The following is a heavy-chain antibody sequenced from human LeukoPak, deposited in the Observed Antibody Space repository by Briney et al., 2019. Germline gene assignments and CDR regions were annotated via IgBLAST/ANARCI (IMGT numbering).Heavy chain of an antibody. J-gene: IGHJ3*02. Sequence: PSETLSLTCNVSGDSVSGISFYWSWIRQPPGKGLQYIGYIQYSGSTNYNPSLKSRVTISVDASKNQFSLKLTYLTAADTAVYYCARPGSGYTGSGAFDIWGQGTMVTVSS. V-gene: IGHV4-61*01. CDR1: GDSVSGISFY. D-gene: IGHD5-12*01. CDR3: ARPGSGYTGSGAFDI. CDR2: IQYSGST.